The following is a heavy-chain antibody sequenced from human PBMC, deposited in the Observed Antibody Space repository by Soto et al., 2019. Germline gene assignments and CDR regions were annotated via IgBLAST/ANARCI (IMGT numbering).Heavy chain of an antibody. V-gene: IGHV3-48*02. CDR3: ARKDLIAAAGTFIDY. Sequence: QLGGSLRLSCAASGFTFSSYSMNWVRQAPGKGLEWVSYISSSSSTIYYADSVKGRFTISRDNAKNSLYLQMNSLRDEDTAVYYCARKDLIAAAGTFIDYWGQGTLVTVSS. CDR1: GFTFSSYS. CDR2: ISSSSSTI. J-gene: IGHJ4*02. D-gene: IGHD6-13*01.